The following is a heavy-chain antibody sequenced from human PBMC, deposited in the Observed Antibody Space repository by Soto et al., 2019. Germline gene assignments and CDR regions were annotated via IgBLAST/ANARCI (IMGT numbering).Heavy chain of an antibody. D-gene: IGHD3-9*01. Sequence: QVQLQESGPGLVKPSETLSLTCSVSGDSITNYYWSWVRQPPGRGLEWIGYIYYSGTVNYNSSLKSRVXXLXNXPKNQVSLELSSVTAADTAIYYCATSYDTKPFPFDLWGQGTLVTVSS. CDR3: ATSYDTKPFPFDL. CDR1: GDSITNYY. J-gene: IGHJ4*02. V-gene: IGHV4-59*01. CDR2: IYYSGTV.